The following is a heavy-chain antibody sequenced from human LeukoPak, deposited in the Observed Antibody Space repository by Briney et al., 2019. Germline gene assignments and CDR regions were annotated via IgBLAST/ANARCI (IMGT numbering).Heavy chain of an antibody. CDR3: ARHRSGWLQSSFDY. CDR1: GYSISSGYY. J-gene: IGHJ4*02. CDR2: IYHSGRT. D-gene: IGHD5-24*01. Sequence: SETLSLTCTVSGYSISSGYYWGWIRQPPGKGLEWIGSIYHSGRTFYNPSLKSRVTISVDTSKNQFSLKLSSVTAADTAVYYCARHRSGWLQSSFDYWGQGTLVTVSS. V-gene: IGHV4-38-2*02.